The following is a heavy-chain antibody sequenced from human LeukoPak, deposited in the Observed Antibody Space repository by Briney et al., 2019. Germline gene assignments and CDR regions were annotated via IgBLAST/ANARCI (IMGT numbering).Heavy chain of an antibody. V-gene: IGHV3-23*01. J-gene: IGHJ4*02. CDR2: INSAGST. CDR1: GFTFSSYA. Sequence: GGSLRLSCAASGFTFSSYAMSWVRQAPGKGLEWVSAINSAGSTYYGDSVRGRFTISRDNSKNVLYLQMNSLRAEDTAVYYCAKSGPYGYYFDYWGQGTLVTVSS. CDR3: AKSGPYGYYFDY. D-gene: IGHD4-17*01.